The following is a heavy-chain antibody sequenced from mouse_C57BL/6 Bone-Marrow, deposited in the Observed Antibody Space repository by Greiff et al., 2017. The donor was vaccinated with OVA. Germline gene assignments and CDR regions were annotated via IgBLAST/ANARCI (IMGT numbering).Heavy chain of an antibody. V-gene: IGHV1-72*01. Sequence: QVQLKQSGAELVKPGASVKLSCKASGYTFTSYWMHWVKQRPGRGLEWIGRIDPNSGGTKYNEKFKSKATLTVDKPSSTAYMQLSSLTSEDSAVYYCASYYGSSYYWYFDVWGTGTTVTVSS. D-gene: IGHD1-1*01. CDR1: GYTFTSYW. CDR3: ASYYGSSYYWYFDV. J-gene: IGHJ1*03. CDR2: IDPNSGGT.